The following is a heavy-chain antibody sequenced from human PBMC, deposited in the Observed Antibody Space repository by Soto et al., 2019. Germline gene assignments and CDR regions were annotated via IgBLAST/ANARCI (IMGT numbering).Heavy chain of an antibody. CDR3: ASGNCGYICYHDY. CDR2: INTGNGNT. CDR1: GYAFTSYL. D-gene: IGHD5-12*01. J-gene: IGHJ4*02. Sequence: QVQLVQSGAEVKKPGASVKVSCKPSGYAFTSYLLYWVRQAPGQRLEWMGWINTGNGNTKYSQKFQGRVTITRDTSASTAYMELSSLTSEATAVYYCASGNCGYICYHDYWGQGTLVTVSS. V-gene: IGHV1-3*04.